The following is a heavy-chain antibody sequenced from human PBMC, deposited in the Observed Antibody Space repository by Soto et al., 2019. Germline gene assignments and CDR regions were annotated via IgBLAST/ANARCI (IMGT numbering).Heavy chain of an antibody. CDR1: GYTFTSYD. V-gene: IGHV1-8*01. Sequence: ASVKVSCKASGYTFTSYDINWVRQATGQGLEWMGWMNPNSGNTGYAQKFQGRVTMTRNTSISTAYMELSSLRSEDTAVYCCARGDCSGGSCIYYYGMDVWGQGTTVTVSS. D-gene: IGHD2-15*01. J-gene: IGHJ6*02. CDR2: MNPNSGNT. CDR3: ARGDCSGGSCIYYYGMDV.